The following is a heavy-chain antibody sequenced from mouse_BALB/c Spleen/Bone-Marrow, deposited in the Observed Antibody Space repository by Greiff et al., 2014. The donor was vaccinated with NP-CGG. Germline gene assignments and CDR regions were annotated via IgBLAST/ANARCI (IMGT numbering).Heavy chain of an antibody. CDR2: IYPSDSYT. V-gene: IGHV1-69*02. D-gene: IGHD1-1*01. CDR1: GYTLTSYW. J-gene: IGHJ2*01. Sequence: VQLQQSGAELVRPGASVKLSCKASGYTLTSYWINWVKQRPGQGLEWIGSIYPSDSYTNYNQKFKDKATLTVDKSSSTAYMQLSSPTSEDSAVYYCTREGYYGSSYVDYWGQGTTLTVSS. CDR3: TREGYYGSSYVDY.